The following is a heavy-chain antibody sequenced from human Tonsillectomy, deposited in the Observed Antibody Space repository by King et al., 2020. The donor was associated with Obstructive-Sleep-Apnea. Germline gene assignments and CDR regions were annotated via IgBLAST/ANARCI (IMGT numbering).Heavy chain of an antibody. CDR2: ISGNGGST. D-gene: IGHD4/OR15-4a*01. CDR3: AKGPFDYDPFDY. CDR1: GFTFRSFA. J-gene: IGHJ4*02. Sequence: VQLVESGGGLVQPGGSLRLSCAASGFTFRSFAVMCVRQAPGKGLEWVSSISGNGGSTYYADSVKGRFSIYRDNSKNTADLQMNSLRAEDTAVYYCAKGPFDYDPFDYWGQGTLVTVSS. V-gene: IGHV3-23*04.